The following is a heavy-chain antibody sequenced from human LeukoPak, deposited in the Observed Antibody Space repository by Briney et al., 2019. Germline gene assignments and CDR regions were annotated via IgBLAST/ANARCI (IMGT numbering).Heavy chain of an antibody. Sequence: PPGGSLRLSCAASGFTVSNNYMSWVRQAPGKGLEWVSLIYSGGSTHYTDSVKGRSTISRDNSKNTLYLQMNSLRAEDTAVYYCAKLDFYYYGPPWDWGQGTLVTVSS. J-gene: IGHJ4*02. CDR2: IYSGGST. V-gene: IGHV3-53*01. CDR1: GFTVSNNY. D-gene: IGHD3-10*01. CDR3: AKLDFYYYGPPWD.